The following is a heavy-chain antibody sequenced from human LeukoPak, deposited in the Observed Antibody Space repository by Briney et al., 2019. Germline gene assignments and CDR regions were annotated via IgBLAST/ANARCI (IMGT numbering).Heavy chain of an antibody. V-gene: IGHV1-2*02. CDR2: INPNSGGT. CDR3: ARNLSYYDNLTGYITETNYY. D-gene: IGHD3-9*01. J-gene: IGHJ4*02. Sequence: ASVKVSCKTSGYSFTDYYMHWVRQAPGQGLEWMGWINPNSGGTSSAQKFQGRVTMTRDTSISTAYMELSRLRSDDTAVYYCARNLSYYDNLTGYITETNYYLGQGTLVTVSS. CDR1: GYSFTDYY.